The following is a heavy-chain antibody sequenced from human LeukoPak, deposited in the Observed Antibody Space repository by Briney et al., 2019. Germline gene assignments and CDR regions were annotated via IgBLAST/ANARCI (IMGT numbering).Heavy chain of an antibody. V-gene: IGHV3-23*01. J-gene: IGHJ4*02. CDR2: IRDSGSST. CDR3: AKYGPQDSGSSHFDY. D-gene: IGHD1-26*01. Sequence: TGGSLRLSCAASGFTFSSYAMSWVRQAPGKGLEWVSAIRDSGSSTHYADSVKGRFTTPRDNSKNTLFLQMNSLRAEDTAIYYCAKYGPQDSGSSHFDYRGQGALVTVSS. CDR1: GFTFSSYA.